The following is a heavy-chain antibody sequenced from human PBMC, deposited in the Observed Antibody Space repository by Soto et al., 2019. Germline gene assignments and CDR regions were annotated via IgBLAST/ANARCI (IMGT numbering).Heavy chain of an antibody. V-gene: IGHV4-30-2*01. J-gene: IGHJ4*02. D-gene: IGHD3-16*02. CDR3: ARDYRTSAGRHFDY. CDR2: IYNNGDT. Sequence: QLRLEESGSRLVKTSQTVSLTCAVSGGSLSRGTDSWSWIRQPPGKALEWIGFIYNNGDTYYNPSLKSRVTISVDRSKNQFSLKLISVTAADTAVYYCARDYRTSAGRHFDYWGQGILVTVSS. CDR1: GGSLSRGTDS.